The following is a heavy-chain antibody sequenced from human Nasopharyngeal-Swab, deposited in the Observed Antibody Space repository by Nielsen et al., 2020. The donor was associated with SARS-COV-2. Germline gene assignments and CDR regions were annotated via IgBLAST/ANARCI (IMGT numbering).Heavy chain of an antibody. CDR2: ISSSSSYI. V-gene: IGHV3-21*01. Sequence: GGSLRLSCAASGFTFSSYSMNWVRQAPGKGLEWVSSISSSSSYIYYADSAKGRFTISRDNAKNSLYLQMNSLRAEDTAVYYCARGGLLRFGNMDVWGKGTTVTVSS. CDR1: GFTFSSYS. D-gene: IGHD3-3*01. CDR3: ARGGLLRFGNMDV. J-gene: IGHJ6*03.